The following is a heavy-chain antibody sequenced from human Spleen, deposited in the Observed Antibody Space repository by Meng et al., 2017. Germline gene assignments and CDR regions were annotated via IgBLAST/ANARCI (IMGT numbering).Heavy chain of an antibody. V-gene: IGHV3-15*01. CDR2: MKSNVDGGTV. J-gene: IGHJ4*02. Sequence: GESLKISCAASGFTFSNAWMTWVRQAPGKGLEWIGRMKSNVDGGTVDYAAAVKGRFFISRDDSENTFYLQMNSLKTEDTAVYYCSGHVDYWGQGTLVTGSS. CDR3: SGHVDY. CDR1: GFTFSNAW.